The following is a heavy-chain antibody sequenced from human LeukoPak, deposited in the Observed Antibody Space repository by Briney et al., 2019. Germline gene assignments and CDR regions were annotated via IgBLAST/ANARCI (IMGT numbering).Heavy chain of an antibody. Sequence: ASVKVSCKASGYNFIDYYMHWVRQAPGQGLEWMGWINPNSGGTNYAQKFQGRVTMTRDTSISTAYMELSRLRSDDTAVYYCARVDSYYDSSGPSRYWGQGTLVTVSS. V-gene: IGHV1-2*02. CDR2: INPNSGGT. J-gene: IGHJ4*02. CDR3: ARVDSYYDSSGPSRY. D-gene: IGHD3-22*01. CDR1: GYNFIDYY.